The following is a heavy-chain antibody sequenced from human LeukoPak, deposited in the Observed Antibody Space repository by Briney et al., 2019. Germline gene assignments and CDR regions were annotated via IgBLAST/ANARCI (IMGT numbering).Heavy chain of an antibody. CDR3: AKPRIRGYDSPPGY. V-gene: IGHV3-23*01. Sequence: GGSLRLSCAASGFTFSSYAMSWVRQAPGKGLEWVSAISGSGGSTYYADSVKGRFTISRDNSKNTLYLQMNSLRAEDTAVYYCAKPRIRGYDSPPGYWGQGTLVTVSS. D-gene: IGHD5-12*01. CDR2: ISGSGGST. J-gene: IGHJ4*02. CDR1: GFTFSSYA.